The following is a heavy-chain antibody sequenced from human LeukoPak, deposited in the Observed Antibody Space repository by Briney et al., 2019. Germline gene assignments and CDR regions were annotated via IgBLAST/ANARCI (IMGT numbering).Heavy chain of an antibody. Sequence: GGSLRLSCAASGFTFSSYEMNWVRQAPGKGLEWVSYISSSGSTIYYADSAKGRFTISRDNAKNSLYLQMNSLRAEDTAVYYCARDHRTYYYDSSGYYRHHDAFDIWGQGTMVTVSS. D-gene: IGHD3-22*01. CDR3: ARDHRTYYYDSSGYYRHHDAFDI. J-gene: IGHJ3*02. V-gene: IGHV3-48*03. CDR1: GFTFSSYE. CDR2: ISSSGSTI.